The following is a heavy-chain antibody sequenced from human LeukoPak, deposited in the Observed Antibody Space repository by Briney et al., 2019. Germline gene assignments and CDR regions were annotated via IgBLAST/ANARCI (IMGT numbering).Heavy chain of an antibody. CDR1: GYTLTELS. Sequence: ASVKVSCKVSGYTLTELSMHWVRQAPGKGLEWMGGFDPEDGETIYAQKFQGRVTITADESTSTAYMELSSLRSEDTAVYYCARETNSSSWYLFDYFDYWGQGTLVTVSS. V-gene: IGHV1-24*01. CDR3: ARETNSSSWYLFDYFDY. J-gene: IGHJ4*02. CDR2: FDPEDGET. D-gene: IGHD6-13*01.